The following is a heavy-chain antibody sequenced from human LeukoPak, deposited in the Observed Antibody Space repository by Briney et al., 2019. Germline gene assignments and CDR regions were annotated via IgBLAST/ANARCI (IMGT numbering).Heavy chain of an antibody. D-gene: IGHD3-22*01. Sequence: GGSLRLSCAASGFTFSNYAMSWVRQAPGKGLEWVSAISGSGGSTYYADSVKGRFTISRDNSKNTLYLQMNSLRAEDTAVYYCANPYDSSGYYQFDYWGQGTLVTVSS. V-gene: IGHV3-23*01. CDR2: ISGSGGST. CDR3: ANPYDSSGYYQFDY. CDR1: GFTFSNYA. J-gene: IGHJ4*02.